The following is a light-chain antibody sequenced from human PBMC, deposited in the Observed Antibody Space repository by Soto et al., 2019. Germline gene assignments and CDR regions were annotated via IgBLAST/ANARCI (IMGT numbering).Light chain of an antibody. CDR3: QQYNNWPLT. V-gene: IGKV3-15*01. Sequence: EIVMTQSPAALSVSPGERATLSCRASQRVSSNLAWYQQKPGQAPRLLIYGASTRATGIPARFSGSGSGTEFILTISSLQSEDVGVYYCQQYNNWPLTFGGGTKVEIK. CDR2: GAS. J-gene: IGKJ4*01. CDR1: QRVSSN.